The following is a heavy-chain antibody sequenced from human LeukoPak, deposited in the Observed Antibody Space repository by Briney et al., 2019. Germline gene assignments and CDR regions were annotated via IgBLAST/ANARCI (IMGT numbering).Heavy chain of an antibody. J-gene: IGHJ4*02. CDR2: ISDGGGSS. Sequence: PGGSLKLSCAVSGFTFRSYCMGWVRQAPGKGLEWVAGISDGGGSSYYAESVKGRFTTSRDNSVSTVSLEMRSLRVDDTAVYYCARGRYSSVGSRGFDHWGQGTLVTVSS. CDR3: ARGRYSSVGSRGFDH. CDR1: GFTFRSYC. D-gene: IGHD3-16*02. V-gene: IGHV3-23*01.